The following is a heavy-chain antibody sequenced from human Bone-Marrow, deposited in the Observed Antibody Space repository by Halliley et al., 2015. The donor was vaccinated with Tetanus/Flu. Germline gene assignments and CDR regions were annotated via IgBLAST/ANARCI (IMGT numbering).Heavy chain of an antibody. Sequence: LRLSCSVSDVAVSGGKYYWTWIRQTPGQGLEWIGYISYSGSTNYNASLKSRVTISEDTSQKQFSLKLSSVTAADTAVYYCAREIYNYDSSGYYYFDQWGQGTLVTVSS. CDR2: ISYSGST. V-gene: IGHV4-61*01. D-gene: IGHD3-22*01. J-gene: IGHJ4*02. CDR1: DVAVSGGKYY. CDR3: AREIYNYDSSGYYYFDQ.